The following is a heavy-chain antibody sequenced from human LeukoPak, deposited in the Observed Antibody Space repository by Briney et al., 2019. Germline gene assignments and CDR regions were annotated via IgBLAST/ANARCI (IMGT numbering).Heavy chain of an antibody. V-gene: IGHV1-69*13. CDR1: GGTLNSYA. J-gene: IGHJ6*02. CDR2: IIPIFGTA. D-gene: IGHD2-15*01. Sequence: SVTVSCKASGGTLNSYAISWVRQAPGQGLEWMGGIIPIFGTANYAQKFQGGVTITADESTSTAYMALSSLRSEDTAVYYCASRYCSGGRCDSSYYYYYGMDVWGQGTTVTVSS. CDR3: ASRYCSGGRCDSSYYYYYGMDV.